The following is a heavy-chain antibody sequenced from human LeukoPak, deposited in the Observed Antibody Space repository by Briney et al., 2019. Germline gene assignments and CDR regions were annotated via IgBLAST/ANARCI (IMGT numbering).Heavy chain of an antibody. D-gene: IGHD6-6*01. CDR2: IYSGGST. J-gene: IGHJ4*02. V-gene: IGHV3-53*01. CDR3: ARDIGQLSDY. Sequence: PGGSLRLSCAASGFTVSNIYMSWIRQAPGKGLEWVSVIYSGGSTYYSDSVRGRFTISRDNSKNTLYLQMNSLRAEDTAVYYCARDIGQLSDYWGQGTLVTVSS. CDR1: GFTVSNIY.